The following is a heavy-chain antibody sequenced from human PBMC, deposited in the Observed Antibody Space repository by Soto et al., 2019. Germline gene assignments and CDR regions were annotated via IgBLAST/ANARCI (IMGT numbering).Heavy chain of an antibody. CDR2: IFVGDSDT. D-gene: IGHD4-4*01. V-gene: IGHV5-51*01. CDR1: GVTTNSW. J-gene: IGHJ6*02. Sequence: LGESLKISCKGSGVTTNSWIAWVRQMPGKGLEYMGIIFVGDSDTRYSPSFQGQVTISADKSISTAFLQWSSLKASDSAFYYCARNTQFYGMDVWGQGTVDTVS. CDR3: ARNTQFYGMDV.